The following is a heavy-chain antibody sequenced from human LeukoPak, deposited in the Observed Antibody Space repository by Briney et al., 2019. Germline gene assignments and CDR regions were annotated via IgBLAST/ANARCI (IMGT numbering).Heavy chain of an antibody. CDR3: ARRGEVYAILDY. V-gene: IGHV4-34*01. Sequence: SETLSITCAVYGGSFSGYYWSWIRQPPGKGLEWIGEINHSGSTNYNPSLKSRVTISVDTSKNQFSLKLSSVTAADTAVYYCARRGEVYAILDYWGQGTLVTVSS. CDR2: INHSGST. CDR1: GGSFSGYY. J-gene: IGHJ4*02. D-gene: IGHD2-8*01.